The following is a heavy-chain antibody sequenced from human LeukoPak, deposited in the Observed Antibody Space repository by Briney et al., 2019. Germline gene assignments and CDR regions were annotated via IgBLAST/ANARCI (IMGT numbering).Heavy chain of an antibody. CDR1: GFTFSSYS. V-gene: IGHV3-48*01. CDR3: ARDVDYYDSSGYYWGAFDI. CDR2: ISSSSRTI. D-gene: IGHD3-22*01. Sequence: GGSLRLSCAASGFTFSSYSMNWVRQAPGKGLEWVSYISSSSRTIYYADSVKGRFTISRDNAKNSLYLPMNSLRAEDTAVYYCARDVDYYDSSGYYWGAFDIWGQGTMVTVSS. J-gene: IGHJ3*02.